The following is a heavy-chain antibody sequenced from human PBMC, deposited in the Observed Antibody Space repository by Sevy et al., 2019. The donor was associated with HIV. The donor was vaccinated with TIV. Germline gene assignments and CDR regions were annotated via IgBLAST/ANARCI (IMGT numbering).Heavy chain of an antibody. V-gene: IGHV3-11*01. D-gene: IGHD5-18*01. J-gene: IGHJ4*02. CDR2: ISSGGSHI. CDR3: ARVRYNYGSYYFDY. Sequence: GGSLRLSCAASIFTFSDYYMTWIRQALGKGLECVSHISSGGSHIHYADSVKGRFTISRDNAKKSLYLQMNSLTAEDTAVYYCARVRYNYGSYYFDYWGQGTLVTISS. CDR1: IFTFSDYY.